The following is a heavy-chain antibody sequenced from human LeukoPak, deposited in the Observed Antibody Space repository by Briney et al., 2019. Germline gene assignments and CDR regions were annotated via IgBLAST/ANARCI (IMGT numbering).Heavy chain of an antibody. CDR2: ISGSGGST. CDR1: GFTFSSYA. D-gene: IGHD6-6*01. Sequence: GGSLRLSCAASGFTFSSYAMSWVRQAPGKGLEWVSAISGSGGSTYYADSVKGRFTISRDNSKNTLYLQMNSLRAEDTAVYYCAKVRARGSSSGLDAFDIWGQGTMVTVSS. J-gene: IGHJ3*02. V-gene: IGHV3-23*01. CDR3: AKVRARGSSSGLDAFDI.